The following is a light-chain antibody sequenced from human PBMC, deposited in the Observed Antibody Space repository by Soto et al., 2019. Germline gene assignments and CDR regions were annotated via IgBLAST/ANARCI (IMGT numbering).Light chain of an antibody. CDR1: SSDVGGYNF. CDR2: DVS. Sequence: QSALTQPASVSGSPGQSITISCTGSSSDVGGYNFVAWYQQHPGKAPKLMIYDVSNRPSGVSNRFSGSKSGNTASLTISGLQAEDEADYYCGSYTTSSTLGVSGGGTKLTVL. V-gene: IGLV2-14*03. CDR3: GSYTTSSTLGV. J-gene: IGLJ2*01.